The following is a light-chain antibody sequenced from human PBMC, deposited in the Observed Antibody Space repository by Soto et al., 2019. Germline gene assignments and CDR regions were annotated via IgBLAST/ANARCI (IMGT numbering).Light chain of an antibody. CDR1: QSVSSSY. V-gene: IGKV3-20*01. CDR2: ETS. CDR3: QQYGSSPLT. J-gene: IGKJ4*01. Sequence: EIVLTQSPGTLSLSPGERATLSCRASQSVSSSYLAWSQQRTGQAPRLLIYETSSRATGIPDRFSGSGSGTDFTLTISRLEPEDFAVYYCQQYGSSPLTFGGGTKVDIK.